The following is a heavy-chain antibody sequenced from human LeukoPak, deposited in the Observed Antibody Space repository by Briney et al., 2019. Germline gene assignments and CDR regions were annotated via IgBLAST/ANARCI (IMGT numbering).Heavy chain of an antibody. Sequence: PSETLSLTCTVSGGFNIIISSSTYYWGWIRQAPGKGLEWIGSLYYGENSHYNPSLKSRATLSVDTSNNQFSLKLTSVTAADAAVYFCARQLPTAAADTRGSFGYWGQGTVVTVSS. CDR3: ARQLPTAAADTRGSFGY. CDR2: LYYGENS. J-gene: IGHJ4*02. D-gene: IGHD6-13*01. CDR1: GGFNIIISSSTYY. V-gene: IGHV4-39*01.